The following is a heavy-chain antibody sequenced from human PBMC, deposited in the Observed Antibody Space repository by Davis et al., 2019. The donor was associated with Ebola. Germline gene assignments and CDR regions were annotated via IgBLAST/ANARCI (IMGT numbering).Heavy chain of an antibody. J-gene: IGHJ4*02. CDR3: AREEDDILTGDFDY. V-gene: IGHV4-34*01. CDR1: GGSFSGYY. D-gene: IGHD3-9*01. Sequence: SETLSLTCAVYGGSFSGYYWSWIRQPPGKGLEWIGEINHSGSTNYNPSLKSRVTISVDTSKNQFSLKLSSVTAADTAVYYCAREEDDILTGDFDYWGQGTLVTVSS. CDR2: INHSGST.